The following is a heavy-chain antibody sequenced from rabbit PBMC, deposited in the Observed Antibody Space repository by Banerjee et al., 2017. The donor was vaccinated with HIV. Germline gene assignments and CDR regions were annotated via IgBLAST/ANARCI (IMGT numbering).Heavy chain of an antibody. J-gene: IGHJ4*01. CDR1: GFDFSSNA. Sequence: QSLEESGGDLVKPGASLTLTCTASGFDFSSNAMCWVRQAPGKRPEWIACIHTGDGNTHYASWAKGRFTISKTSSTTVTLQMTSLTAADTATYFCARDLAAVTGWNFGLWGPGTLVTVS. D-gene: IGHD7-1*01. V-gene: IGHV1S40*01. CDR3: ARDLAAVTGWNFGL. CDR2: IHTGDGNT.